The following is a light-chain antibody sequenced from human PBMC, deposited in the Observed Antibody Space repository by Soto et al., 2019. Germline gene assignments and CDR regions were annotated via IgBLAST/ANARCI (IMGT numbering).Light chain of an antibody. J-gene: IGLJ1*01. Sequence: QSALTQPASVSGSPGQSITISCTGTSSDVGAYNYVSWYQHRPGKAPKLMIYDVSNRPSGISNRFSGAESGNTASLTISGLQAEDEADYYCSSYISSSTYVFGTGTKVTVL. V-gene: IGLV2-14*03. CDR3: SSYISSSTYV. CDR2: DVS. CDR1: SSDVGAYNY.